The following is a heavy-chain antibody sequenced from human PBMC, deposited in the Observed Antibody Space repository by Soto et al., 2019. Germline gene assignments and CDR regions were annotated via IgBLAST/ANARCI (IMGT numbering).Heavy chain of an antibody. CDR3: ARFLLLRPFDY. V-gene: IGHV4-34*01. D-gene: IGHD2-15*01. CDR1: GGSFSGYY. J-gene: IGHJ4*02. CDR2: INHSGST. Sequence: TSETLSLTCAVYGGSFSGYYWSWIRQPPGKGLEWIGEINHSGSTNYNPSLKSRVTISVDTSKNQFSLKLSSVTAADTAVYYCARFLLLRPFDYWGQGTLVTVSS.